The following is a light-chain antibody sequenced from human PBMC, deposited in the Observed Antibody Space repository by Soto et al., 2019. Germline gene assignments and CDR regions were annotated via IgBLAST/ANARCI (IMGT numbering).Light chain of an antibody. CDR2: DAS. J-gene: IGKJ4*01. CDR1: QSISSW. V-gene: IGKV1-5*01. CDR3: QQYNTYSSLT. Sequence: DIQMTQSPSTLSASVGDRVTITCRASQSISSWLAWYQQKLGRAPRLLIYDASSLESGVPSRFSGSGYGTEFTLTLSSLQPDDLATYYCQQYNTYSSLTFGGGTKVEI.